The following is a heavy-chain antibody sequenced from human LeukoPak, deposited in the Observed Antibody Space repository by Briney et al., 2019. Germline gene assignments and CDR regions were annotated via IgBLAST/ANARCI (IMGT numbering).Heavy chain of an antibody. CDR1: GFTFSSYA. J-gene: IGHJ4*02. Sequence: GGSLRLSCAASGFTFSSYAMHWVRQAPGKGLEYVSAISSNGGSTYYANSVKGRFTISRDTSKNTLYLQMNSLRAADTAVYYCVKSGYNRFDYWGQGALVTVSS. CDR3: VKSGYNRFDY. D-gene: IGHD5-24*01. CDR2: ISSNGGST. V-gene: IGHV3-64D*06.